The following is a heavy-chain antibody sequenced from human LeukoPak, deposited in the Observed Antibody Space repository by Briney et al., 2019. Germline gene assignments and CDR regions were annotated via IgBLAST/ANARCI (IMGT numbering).Heavy chain of an antibody. Sequence: GGSLGLSCAASGFTFSSFWMHWVRQAPGKGLVWVSRISTDGSRTAYADSVKGRFTISRDNSRNTLSLQMSSLRPEDTAVYYCAPHIHYSYEYWGRGTLVTVS. V-gene: IGHV3-74*01. D-gene: IGHD2-21*01. J-gene: IGHJ4*02. CDR2: ISTDGSRT. CDR1: GFTFSSFW. CDR3: APHIHYSYEY.